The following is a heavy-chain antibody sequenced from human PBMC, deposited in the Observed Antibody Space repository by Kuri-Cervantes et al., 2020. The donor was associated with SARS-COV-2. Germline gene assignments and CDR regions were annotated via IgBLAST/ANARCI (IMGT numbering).Heavy chain of an antibody. V-gene: IGHV3-30-3*01. CDR3: AKDLRLLWFGELLY. Sequence: GESLKISCAASAFTFSSYAMHWVRQAPGKGLEWVAIISYDGSNKYYADSVKGRFTISRDNSKNTLYLQMNSLRAEDTAVYYCAKDLRLLWFGELLYWGQGTLVTVSS. CDR2: ISYDGSNK. D-gene: IGHD3-10*01. J-gene: IGHJ4*02. CDR1: AFTFSSYA.